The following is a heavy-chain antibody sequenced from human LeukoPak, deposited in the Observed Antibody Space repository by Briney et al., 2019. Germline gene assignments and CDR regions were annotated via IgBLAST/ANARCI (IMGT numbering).Heavy chain of an antibody. CDR3: AKDAENYDDYVSYFDY. D-gene: IGHD4-17*01. CDR2: ISYDGSNK. V-gene: IGHV3-30*18. J-gene: IGHJ4*02. Sequence: PGGSLRLSCAASGFTFSSYGMHWVRQAPGKGLEWVAVISYDGSNKYYADPVKGRFTISRDNSKNTLYLQMNSLRAEDTAVYYCAKDAENYDDYVSYFDYWGQGTLVTVSS. CDR1: GFTFSSYG.